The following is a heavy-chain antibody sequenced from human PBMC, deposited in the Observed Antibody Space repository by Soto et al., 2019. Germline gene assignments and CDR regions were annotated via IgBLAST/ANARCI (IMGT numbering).Heavy chain of an antibody. CDR3: ATPLYGSGSYPYYGMDV. D-gene: IGHD3-10*01. CDR2: ISGSGGST. V-gene: IGHV3-23*01. Sequence: GGSLRLSCAASGFTFSSYAMGWVRQEPGKGLEWVSAISGSGGSTYYADSVKGRFTISRDNSKNTLYLQMNSLRAEDTAVYYCATPLYGSGSYPYYGMDVWGQGTTVTVSS. J-gene: IGHJ6*02. CDR1: GFTFSSYA.